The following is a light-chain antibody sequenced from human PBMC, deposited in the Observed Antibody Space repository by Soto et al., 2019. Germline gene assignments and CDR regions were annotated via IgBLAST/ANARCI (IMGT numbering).Light chain of an antibody. V-gene: IGKV3-11*01. CDR1: QSISNY. CDR3: QQRSNWPH. Sequence: VVLNLSPATLSLSPAARATLSCRASQSISNYLAWYQQKPGQAPSPLIYDASNRATGIPAMFSDSGSGTDFSLSISRLEPGCCAVYDCQQRSNWPHFGQGTRLDIK. CDR2: DAS. J-gene: IGKJ5*01.